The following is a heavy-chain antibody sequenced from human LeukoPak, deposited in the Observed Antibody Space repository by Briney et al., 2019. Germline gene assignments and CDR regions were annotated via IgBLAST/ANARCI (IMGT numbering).Heavy chain of an antibody. CDR3: ATTPYGSGSYRVY. V-gene: IGHV1-2*02. D-gene: IGHD3-10*01. J-gene: IGHJ4*02. CDR1: GYTFTGYY. CDR2: INPNSGGT. Sequence: ASVKVSCKASGYTFTGYYMHWVRQAPGQGLEWMGWINPNSGGTNYAQKFQGRVTVTRDTSISTAYMELSRLRSDDTAVYYCATTPYGSGSYRVYWGQGTLVTVSS.